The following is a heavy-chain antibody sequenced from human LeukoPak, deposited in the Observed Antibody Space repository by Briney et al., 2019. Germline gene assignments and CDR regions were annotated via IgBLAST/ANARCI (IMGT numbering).Heavy chain of an antibody. V-gene: IGHV1-2*02. CDR1: GYTFTGNY. Sequence: ASVKVSCKASGYTFTGNYMHWVRQAPGQGLEWMGWINPNSGGTNYAQKLQGRVTMTTDTSTSTAYMELRSLRSDDTAVYYCARDVAVAGTAYYYYYMDVWGKGTTATVSS. J-gene: IGHJ6*03. D-gene: IGHD6-19*01. CDR2: INPNSGGT. CDR3: ARDVAVAGTAYYYYYMDV.